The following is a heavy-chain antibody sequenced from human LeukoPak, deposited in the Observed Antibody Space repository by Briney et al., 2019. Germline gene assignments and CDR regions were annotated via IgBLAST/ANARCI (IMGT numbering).Heavy chain of an antibody. D-gene: IGHD5-24*01. CDR1: GFILSNYA. Sequence: GGSLRLSCAASGFILSNYAMHWVRQPAGKGLEWVSALGTAGDTFYPGSVKGRFTISRDNAKKSLFLQMSSLRAEDTAIYYCARQSTPHGNFDYWGQGTLVTVSS. J-gene: IGHJ4*02. V-gene: IGHV3-13*01. CDR3: ARQSTPHGNFDY. CDR2: LGTAGDT.